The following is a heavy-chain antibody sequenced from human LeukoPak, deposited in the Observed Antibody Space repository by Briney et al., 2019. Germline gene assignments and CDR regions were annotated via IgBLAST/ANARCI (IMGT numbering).Heavy chain of an antibody. Sequence: PGGSLRLSCVASGFTLSTYTMHWVRQAPGKGLEWVAVMSFDGTNNYYADSVKGRFTISRDNSKNTLYLQMNSLRAEDTAVYYCAKSYCSSTSCYADYWGQGTLVTVSS. CDR3: AKSYCSSTSCYADY. CDR2: MSFDGTNN. J-gene: IGHJ4*02. V-gene: IGHV3-30-3*02. CDR1: GFTLSTYT. D-gene: IGHD2-2*01.